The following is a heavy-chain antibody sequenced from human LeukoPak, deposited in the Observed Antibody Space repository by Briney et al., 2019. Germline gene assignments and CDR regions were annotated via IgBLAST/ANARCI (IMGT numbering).Heavy chain of an antibody. Sequence: SETLSLTCTVSGGSIFSGDYYWNWIRQPPGKGLEWIGYIYYNGITYYDPSLESRVTISVDTSKNQFSLKLSSVTAADTAVYYCARGDYNDGAGYLDHWGQGTLVPVSS. J-gene: IGHJ5*02. CDR2: IYYNGIT. CDR1: GGSIFSGDYY. V-gene: IGHV4-30-4*01. D-gene: IGHD3-22*01. CDR3: ARGDYNDGAGYLDH.